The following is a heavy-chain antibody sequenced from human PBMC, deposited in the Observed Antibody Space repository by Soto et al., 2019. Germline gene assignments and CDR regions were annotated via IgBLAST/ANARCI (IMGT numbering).Heavy chain of an antibody. D-gene: IGHD3-16*01. V-gene: IGHV3-7*05. CDR2: IRQDGNEK. CDR1: GFTFRWYW. J-gene: IGHJ4*02. Sequence: GGSLRLSCAASGFTFRWYWMTWVRQAPGKGLEWVANIRQDGNEKYYVDSVKGRFTISRDNAKNSLFLQMDGLRAEDTAVYYCLGGESGDYWGQGTQVTVSS. CDR3: LGGESGDY.